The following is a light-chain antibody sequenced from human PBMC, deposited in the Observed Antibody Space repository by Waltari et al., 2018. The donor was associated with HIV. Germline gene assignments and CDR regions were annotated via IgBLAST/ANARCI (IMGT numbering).Light chain of an antibody. CDR3: SSYAGSRGL. CDR2: EVT. V-gene: IGLV2-8*01. Sequence: QSALTQPPSASGSPGQSVTIPCTGTSSDVGGYNYVSWYQQHPGKAPKLLIYEVTERPSGVSSRFSGSKSGYTASLTVSGLQAEDEADYYCSSYAGSRGLFGGGTKLTV. CDR1: SSDVGGYNY. J-gene: IGLJ2*01.